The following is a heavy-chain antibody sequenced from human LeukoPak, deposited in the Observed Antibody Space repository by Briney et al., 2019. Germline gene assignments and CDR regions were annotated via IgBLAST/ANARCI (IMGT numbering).Heavy chain of an antibody. J-gene: IGHJ6*03. Sequence: SETLSLTCTVSGGSISSSSDYWGWIRQPPGKGLEWIGSIYYSGSTYYNPSLKSRVTISVDTSKNQFSLKLSSVTAADTAVYYCARSVDCSSTSCRHYYYYYYMDVWGKGTTVTVSS. V-gene: IGHV4-39*07. CDR2: IYYSGST. D-gene: IGHD2-2*01. CDR1: GGSISSSSDY. CDR3: ARSVDCSSTSCRHYYYYYYMDV.